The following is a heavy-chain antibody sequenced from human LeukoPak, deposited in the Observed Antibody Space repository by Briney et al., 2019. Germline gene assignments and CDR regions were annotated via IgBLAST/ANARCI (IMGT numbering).Heavy chain of an antibody. CDR1: GGSIRSYY. D-gene: IGHD3-22*01. J-gene: IGHJ3*02. Sequence: PSETLSLTCSVPGGSIRSYYWCWIRQPPGKGPEWIGSINYSGRTKYNPSLQSRVTISLDTSKNHFSLQLISVTAADTAGYYCARLVDYDNSGDPDIFDIWGQGTMVTVSS. CDR2: INYSGRT. V-gene: IGHV4-59*01. CDR3: ARLVDYDNSGDPDIFDI.